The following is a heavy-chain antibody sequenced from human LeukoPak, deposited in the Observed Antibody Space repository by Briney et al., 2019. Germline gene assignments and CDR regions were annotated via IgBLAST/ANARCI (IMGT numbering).Heavy chain of an antibody. Sequence: GGSLRLSCVASGFTFSSYWMTWVRQAPGKGLEWLANIKEDGSIQYYLNSVRGRFTISRDNAKTSVYLQLNSLRADDTAVYYCARDVWTGVAVSDYWGQGTLVTVSS. J-gene: IGHJ4*02. V-gene: IGHV3-7*01. CDR2: IKEDGSIQ. CDR3: ARDVWTGVAVSDY. D-gene: IGHD6-19*01. CDR1: GFTFSSYW.